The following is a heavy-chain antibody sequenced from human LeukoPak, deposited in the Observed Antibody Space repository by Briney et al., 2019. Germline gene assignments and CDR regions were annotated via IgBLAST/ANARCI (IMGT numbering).Heavy chain of an antibody. J-gene: IGHJ5*02. CDR1: GFTFSSYG. D-gene: IGHD5-12*01. CDR3: AKDQRPVGSGYARTPARSPFDP. Sequence: SGGSLRLSCAASGFTFSSYGMHWVRQAPGKGLEWVAVISYDGSNKYYADSVKGQFTISRDNSKNTLYLQMNSLRAEDTAVYYCAKDQRPVGSGYARTPARSPFDPWGQGTLVTVSS. CDR2: ISYDGSNK. V-gene: IGHV3-30*18.